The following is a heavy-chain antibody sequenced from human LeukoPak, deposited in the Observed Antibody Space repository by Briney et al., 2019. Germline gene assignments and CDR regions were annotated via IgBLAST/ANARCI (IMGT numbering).Heavy chain of an antibody. CDR3: AKVAGTTNY. Sequence: GGSLRLSCAVSGLTFSNHALSWVRQAPGKGLEWVSAISGRDESTYYADSVKGRFTISRDNSKSTLYLQMSSLRAEDTAVYHCAKVAGTTNYWGQGTLVTVSS. CDR1: GLTFSNHA. J-gene: IGHJ4*02. CDR2: ISGRDEST. V-gene: IGHV3-23*01. D-gene: IGHD1-1*01.